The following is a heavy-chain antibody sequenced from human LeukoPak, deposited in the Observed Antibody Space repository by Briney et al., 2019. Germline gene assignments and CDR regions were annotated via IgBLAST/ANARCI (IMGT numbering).Heavy chain of an antibody. CDR3: ARDNTMVRGVIDWFDP. J-gene: IGHJ5*02. D-gene: IGHD3-10*01. Sequence: ASVKVSCKASGYTFTSYGISWVRQAPGQGLEWMGWISTYNGNTNYAQKFQGRVTMTTDTSTSTAYMELRSLRSDDTAVNYCARDNTMVRGVIDWFDPWGQGTLVTVSS. CDR2: ISTYNGNT. V-gene: IGHV1-18*01. CDR1: GYTFTSYG.